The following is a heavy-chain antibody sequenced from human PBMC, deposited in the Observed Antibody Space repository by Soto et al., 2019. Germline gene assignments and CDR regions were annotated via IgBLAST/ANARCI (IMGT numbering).Heavy chain of an antibody. V-gene: IGHV1-18*01. J-gene: IGHJ4*02. CDR2: ISAYNGNT. D-gene: IGHD3-22*01. CDR3: ARGPPSYYDSSGYYKYFDY. Sequence: ASVKVSCKASGYTFTSYGISWVRQAPGQGLEWMGWISAYNGNTNYAQKLKGRVTMTTDTSTSTAYMELRSLRSDDTAVYYCARGPPSYYDSSGYYKYFDYWGQGTLVTVSS. CDR1: GYTFTSYG.